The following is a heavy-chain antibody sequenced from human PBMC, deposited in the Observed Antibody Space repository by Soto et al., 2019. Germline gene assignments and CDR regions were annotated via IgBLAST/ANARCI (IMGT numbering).Heavy chain of an antibody. CDR3: AAGYCSGGSCFSVSDY. V-gene: IGHV1-18*01. CDR1: GYTFTSYG. D-gene: IGHD2-15*01. CDR2: ISAYNGNT. Sequence: QVQLVQSGAEVKKPGASVKVSCKASGYTFTSYGISWVRQAPGQGLEWMGWISAYNGNTNYAQKLQGRVTMTTDTSTSTAYMDLSSLRSDDTAVYYCAAGYCSGGSCFSVSDYWGQGTLVTVSS. J-gene: IGHJ4*02.